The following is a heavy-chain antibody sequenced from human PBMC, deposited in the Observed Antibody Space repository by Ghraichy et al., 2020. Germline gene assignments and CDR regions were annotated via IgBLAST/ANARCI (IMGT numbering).Heavy chain of an antibody. D-gene: IGHD3-10*01. CDR3: ARVPMVRGTPADY. CDR1: GGSISSGDYY. Sequence: SETLSLTCTVSGGSISSGDYYWSWIRQPPGKGLEWIGYIYYSGSTYYNPSLKSRVTISVDTSKNQFSLKLSSVTAADTTVYYCARVPMVRGTPADYWGQGTLVTVSS. V-gene: IGHV4-30-4*01. CDR2: IYYSGST. J-gene: IGHJ4*02.